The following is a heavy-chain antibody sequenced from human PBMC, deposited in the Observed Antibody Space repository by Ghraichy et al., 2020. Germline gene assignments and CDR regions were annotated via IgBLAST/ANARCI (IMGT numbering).Heavy chain of an antibody. V-gene: IGHV3-7*01. J-gene: IGHJ2*01. D-gene: IGHD1-26*01. CDR1: GFTFSSYW. CDR2: IKQDGSEK. CDR3: ARHSAYFDL. Sequence: GSLRLSCAASGFTFSSYWMSWVRQAPGNGLEWVANIKQDGSEKYYMGSLRGRFTISRDNAKNSLYLQINSLRPEDTAEYYCARHSAYFDLWGRGTLVTVSS.